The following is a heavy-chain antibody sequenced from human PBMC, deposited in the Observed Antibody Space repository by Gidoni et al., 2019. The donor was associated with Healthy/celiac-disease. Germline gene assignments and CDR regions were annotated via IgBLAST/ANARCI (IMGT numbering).Heavy chain of an antibody. D-gene: IGHD6-19*01. CDR1: GYTFTSYY. CDR2: INPSGGST. CDR3: ARGGGPDSSGWYYFDY. V-gene: IGHV1-46*01. J-gene: IGHJ4*02. Sequence: QVQLVQSGAEVKKPGASVTVSCKASGYTFTSYYMHWVRQAPGQGLEWMGIINPSGGSTSYAQKFQGRVTMTRDTSTSTVYMELSSLRSEDTAVYYCARGGGPDSSGWYYFDYWGQGTLVTVSS.